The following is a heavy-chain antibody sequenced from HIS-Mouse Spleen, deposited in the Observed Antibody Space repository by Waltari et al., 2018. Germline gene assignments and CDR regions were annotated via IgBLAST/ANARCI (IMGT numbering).Heavy chain of an antibody. V-gene: IGHV4-39*07. CDR1: GGSISSSSYY. J-gene: IGHJ4*02. Sequence: QLQLQESGPGLVKPSETLSLTCTVPGGSISSSSYYWGCIRQPPGKGLEWVGSIYYSGSTYYNPSLKSRVTISVDTSKNQFSLKLSSVTAADTAVYYCARGLGDYWGQGTLVTVSS. CDR3: ARGLGDY. CDR2: IYYSGST. D-gene: IGHD1-26*01.